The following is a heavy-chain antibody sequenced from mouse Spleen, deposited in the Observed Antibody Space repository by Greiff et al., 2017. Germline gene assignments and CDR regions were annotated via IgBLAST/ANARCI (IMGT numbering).Heavy chain of an antibody. CDR3: ARESYGNLYWYFDV. CDR1: GYAFSSSW. D-gene: IGHD2-1*01. CDR2: IYPGDGDT. Sequence: VQLQQSGPELVKPGASVKISCKASGYAFSSSWMNWVKQRPGKGLEWIGRIYPGDGDTNYNGKFKGKATLTADKSSSTAYMQLSSLTSEDSAVYFCARESYGNLYWYFDVWGAGTTVTVSS. V-gene: IGHV1-82*01. J-gene: IGHJ1*01.